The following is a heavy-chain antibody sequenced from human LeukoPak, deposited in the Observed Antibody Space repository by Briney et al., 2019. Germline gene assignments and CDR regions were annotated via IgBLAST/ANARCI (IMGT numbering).Heavy chain of an antibody. CDR3: ARDRGPPRDNWFDP. CDR2: IYTSGST. Sequence: PSETLSLTCAVYGGSFSGYYWSWIRQPPGKGLEWIGRIYTSGSTNYNPSLKSRVTMSVDTSKNQFSLKLSSVTAADTAVYYCARDRGPPRDNWFDPWGQGTLVTVSS. CDR1: GGSFSGYY. J-gene: IGHJ5*02. V-gene: IGHV4-59*10. D-gene: IGHD3-10*01.